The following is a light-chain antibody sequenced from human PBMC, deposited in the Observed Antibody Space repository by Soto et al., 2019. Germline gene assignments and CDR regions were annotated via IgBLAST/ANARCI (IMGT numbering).Light chain of an antibody. CDR3: QQYYTTPFT. CDR2: WAS. Sequence: DIVMTQSPDSLAVSLGERATINCKSSQSVLYSSKNKNYLAWYQQKPGQVPKLLIYWASTRESGVPDRFSGSGSGTDFTLTISSLQAEDVAVYYCQQYYTTPFTFGPGTKVDSK. V-gene: IGKV4-1*01. J-gene: IGKJ3*01. CDR1: QSVLYSSKNKNY.